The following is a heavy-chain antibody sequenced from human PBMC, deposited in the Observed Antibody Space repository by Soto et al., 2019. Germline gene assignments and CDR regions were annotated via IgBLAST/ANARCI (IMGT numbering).Heavy chain of an antibody. CDR2: IIPIFGTA. J-gene: IGHJ4*02. D-gene: IGHD3-22*01. CDR1: GGTFSSYA. CDR3: AGREYYYDSSGATAAEYYFDY. Sequence: QVQLVQSGAEVKKPGSSVKVSCKASGGTFSSYAISWVRQAPGQGLEWMGGIIPIFGTANYAQKFQGRVTITADKSMSTAYMELSSLRSEDTAVYYCAGREYYYDSSGATAAEYYFDYWGQGTLVTVSS. V-gene: IGHV1-69*06.